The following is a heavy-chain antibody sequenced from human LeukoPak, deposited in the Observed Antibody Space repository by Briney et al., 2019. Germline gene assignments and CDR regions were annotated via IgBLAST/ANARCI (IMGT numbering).Heavy chain of an antibody. CDR2: FSTSGST. Sequence: PSETLSLTCTVSGDSINDYNYWTWIRQPAGKGLECIGRFSTSGSTNYNPSLKSRVTVSVDTSKSQFSLKLRSVTAADAAVYYCARGTVDSSGWYHMDVWGKGTTVTVSS. V-gene: IGHV4-4*07. CDR1: GDSINDYNY. D-gene: IGHD6-19*01. CDR3: ARGTVDSSGWYHMDV. J-gene: IGHJ6*03.